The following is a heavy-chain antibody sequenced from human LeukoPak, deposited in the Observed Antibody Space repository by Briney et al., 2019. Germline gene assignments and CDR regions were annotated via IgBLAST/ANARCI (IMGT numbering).Heavy chain of an antibody. CDR2: IKSKTDGGTT. V-gene: IGHV3-15*01. D-gene: IGHD3-10*01. J-gene: IGHJ3*02. CDR1: GFTFSNAW. CDR3: TSDYYYGSGSSDAFDI. Sequence: PGGSLRLSCAASGFTFSNAWMSWVRQAPAKGLEWVGRIKSKTDGGTTDYAAPVKGRFTISRDDSKNTLYLQMNSLKTEDTAVSYCTSDYYYGSGSSDAFDIWGPGTMVTVSS.